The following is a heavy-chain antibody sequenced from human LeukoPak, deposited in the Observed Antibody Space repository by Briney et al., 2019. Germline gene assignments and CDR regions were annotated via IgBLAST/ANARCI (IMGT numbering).Heavy chain of an antibody. V-gene: IGHV3-48*02. J-gene: IGHJ3*02. CDR3: VRDRAGGAFDI. CDR2: INKTSSTI. Sequence: GGSLRLSCAASGFNFNTYDMNWVRQAPGKGREGLSFINKTSSTISYADSVKGRLHISRDNAKKSLYLQLNSLRDEDTAVYYCVRDRAGGAFDIWGQGTMVTVSS. CDR1: GFNFNTYD. D-gene: IGHD3-16*01.